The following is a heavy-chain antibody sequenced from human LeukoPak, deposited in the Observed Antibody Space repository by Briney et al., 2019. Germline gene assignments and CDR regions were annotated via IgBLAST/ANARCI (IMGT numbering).Heavy chain of an antibody. CDR1: GFTFSNYW. CDR3: ARGPPTTYFDWEFDY. D-gene: IGHD3-9*01. CDR2: IKQDGSEK. Sequence: PGGSLRLSCAASGFTFSNYWMSWVRQAPGKGLEWVANIKQDGSEKYYVDSVKGRFTISRGNAKNSLYLQMNSLRAEDTAVYYCARGPPTTYFDWEFDYWGQGTLVTVSS. V-gene: IGHV3-7*03. J-gene: IGHJ4*02.